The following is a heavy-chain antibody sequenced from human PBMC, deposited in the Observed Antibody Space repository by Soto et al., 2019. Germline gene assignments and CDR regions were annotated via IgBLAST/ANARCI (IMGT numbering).Heavy chain of an antibody. D-gene: IGHD2-15*01. Sequence: QVQLQESGPGLVKPSETLSLTCTVSGGSISSYYWSWIRQPPGKGLEWIGYIYYSGSTNYNPSLKGRGTLVVDASKSQFSLKLSSVTAADTVVYYCARGSIAETVVVVAATPYAKFYYWGQGTLVTVSS. V-gene: IGHV4-59*01. J-gene: IGHJ4*02. CDR2: IYYSGST. CDR3: ARGSIAETVVVVAATPYAKFYY. CDR1: GGSISSYY.